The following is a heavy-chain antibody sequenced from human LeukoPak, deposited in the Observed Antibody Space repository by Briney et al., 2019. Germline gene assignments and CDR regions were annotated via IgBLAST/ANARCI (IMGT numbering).Heavy chain of an antibody. D-gene: IGHD1-26*01. J-gene: IGHJ4*02. CDR3: ARGAMVGAYS. CDR2: INHSGST. CDR1: GGSFSGYY. Sequence: SETLSLTCAVYGGSFSGYYWSWIRQPPGKGLEWIGEINHSGSTNYNPSLKSRVTISVDTSKNQFSLKLSSVTAADTAVYYCARGAMVGAYSWGQGTLVTVSS. V-gene: IGHV4-34*01.